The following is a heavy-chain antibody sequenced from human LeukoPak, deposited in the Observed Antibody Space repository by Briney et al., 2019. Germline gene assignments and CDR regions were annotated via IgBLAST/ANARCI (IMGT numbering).Heavy chain of an antibody. CDR3: ARGFNCSGGSCYYYGMDV. CDR2: INHSGST. J-gene: IGHJ6*02. CDR1: GGSFSGYH. Sequence: NPSETLSLTCAVYGGSFSGYHWSWIRQPPGEGLEWIGEINHSGSTNYNPSLKSRVTISVDTSKNQFSLKLSSVTAADTAVYYCARGFNCSGGSCYYYGMDVWGQGTTVTVSS. D-gene: IGHD2-15*01. V-gene: IGHV4-34*01.